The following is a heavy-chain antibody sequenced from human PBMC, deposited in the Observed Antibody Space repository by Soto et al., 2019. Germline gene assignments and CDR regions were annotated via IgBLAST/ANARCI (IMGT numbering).Heavy chain of an antibody. CDR2: IIPIFGTA. CDR1: GGTFSSYA. J-gene: IGHJ4*02. Sequence: QVQLVQSGAEVKKPGASVKVSCKASGGTFSSYAISWVRQAPGQGLEWMGGIIPIFGTANYAQKFQGRVTITADESTSTAYMELSSLRSEDTAVYYCARKTVRRDGYNLNLFDYWGQGTLVTVSS. D-gene: IGHD5-12*01. CDR3: ARKTVRRDGYNLNLFDY. V-gene: IGHV1-69*01.